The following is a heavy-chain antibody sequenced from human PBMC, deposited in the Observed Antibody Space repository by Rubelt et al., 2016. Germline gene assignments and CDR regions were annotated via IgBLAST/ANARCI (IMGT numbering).Heavy chain of an antibody. CDR3: ARGDPDRGSRTVTLDY. D-gene: IGHD4-17*01. J-gene: IGHJ4*02. Sequence: ESGPGLVKPSETLSLTCPVSGGSISSYYWSWIRQPAGKGLEWIGRIYTSCSTHYNPSLKIRVTMSVDTSKNQFSLKLSSVTAADTAVYYCARGDPDRGSRTVTLDYWGQGTLVTVSS. CDR2: IYTSCST. V-gene: IGHV4-4*07. CDR1: GGSISSYY.